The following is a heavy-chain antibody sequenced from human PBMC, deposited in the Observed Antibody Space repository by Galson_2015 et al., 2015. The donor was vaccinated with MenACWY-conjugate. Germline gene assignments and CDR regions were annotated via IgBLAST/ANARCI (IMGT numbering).Heavy chain of an antibody. Sequence: SLRLSCAASGFTFSSYGMHWVRPAPGKGLEWVAFIRYDGSNKYYADSVKGRFTISRDNSKNTLYLQMNSLRAEDTAVYYCAKDRVAAAGNYYYYYMDVWGKGTTVTVSS. CDR2: IRYDGSNK. D-gene: IGHD6-13*01. V-gene: IGHV3-30*02. J-gene: IGHJ6*03. CDR1: GFTFSSYG. CDR3: AKDRVAAAGNYYYYYMDV.